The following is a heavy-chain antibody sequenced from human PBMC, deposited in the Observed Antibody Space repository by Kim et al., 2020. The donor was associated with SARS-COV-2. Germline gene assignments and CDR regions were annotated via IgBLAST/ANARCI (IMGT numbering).Heavy chain of an antibody. CDR2: INNDGSWT. Sequence: GGSLRLSCADSGFTFSKYWMHWVRQVPGKGLAWVSLINNDGSWTDYADSVKGRFTISRDNAKNTVDLQMNGLRAEDTAVYFCARERGGGNEDSWGQGTLVTVSS. CDR3: ARERGGGNEDS. D-gene: IGHD2-15*01. CDR1: GFTFSKYW. V-gene: IGHV3-74*01. J-gene: IGHJ4*02.